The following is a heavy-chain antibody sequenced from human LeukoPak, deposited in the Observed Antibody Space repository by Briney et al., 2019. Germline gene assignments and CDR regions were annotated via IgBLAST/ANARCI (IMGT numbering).Heavy chain of an antibody. Sequence: GASVKVSCKASGYTFTSYGISWVRQAPGQGLEWMGWISAYNGNTNYAQKLQGRVTMTTDTSTSTAYMEQRSLRSDDTAVYYCARDLGYCTGGVCPNWFDPWGQGTLVTVSS. CDR2: ISAYNGNT. CDR1: GYTFTSYG. D-gene: IGHD2-8*02. CDR3: ARDLGYCTGGVCPNWFDP. V-gene: IGHV1-18*01. J-gene: IGHJ5*02.